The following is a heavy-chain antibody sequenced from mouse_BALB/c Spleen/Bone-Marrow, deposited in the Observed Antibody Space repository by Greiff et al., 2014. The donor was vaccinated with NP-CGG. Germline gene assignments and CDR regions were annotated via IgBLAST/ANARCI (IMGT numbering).Heavy chain of an antibody. V-gene: IGHV3-2*02. Sequence: DVQLVESGPGLVKPSQSLSLTCTVTGYSITSDYAWNWIRQFPGNKLGWMGYISYSGSTSYNPSLKSRISITRDTSKNQFFLQLNSVTTEDTATYYCAGNYWYFDVWGAGTTVTVSS. D-gene: IGHD2-1*01. CDR2: ISYSGST. CDR3: AGNYWYFDV. CDR1: GYSITSDYA. J-gene: IGHJ1*01.